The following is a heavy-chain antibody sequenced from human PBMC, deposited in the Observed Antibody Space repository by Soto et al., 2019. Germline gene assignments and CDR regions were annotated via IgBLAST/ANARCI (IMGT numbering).Heavy chain of an antibody. V-gene: IGHV3-30*18. CDR2: ISYDGSNK. J-gene: IGHJ4*02. CDR1: GFTFSSYG. D-gene: IGHD4-17*01. CDR3: AKDRDGDYVRFDY. Sequence: QVQLVESGGGVVQPGRSLRLSCAASGFTFSSYGMHWVRQAPGKGLEWVAVISYDGSNKYYADSVKGRFTISRDNSKNTLYLQMNSLRAADTAVYYCAKDRDGDYVRFDYWGQGTLVTVSS.